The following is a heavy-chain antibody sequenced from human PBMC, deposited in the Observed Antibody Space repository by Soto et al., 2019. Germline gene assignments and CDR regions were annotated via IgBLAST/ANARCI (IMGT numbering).Heavy chain of an antibody. J-gene: IGHJ4*02. CDR1: GYSLSSNTFY. Sequence: SETLSLTCTVSGYSLSSNTFYWGWIRQPPGKGLEWIGNIDFSGRTSYNPSLRSRVTISADASKKQFSLKLTSVTAADTAIYYCARHGGEGIVMTLGEFISRVAFDSWAQGTVVPVSS. D-gene: IGHD3-16*01. V-gene: IGHV4-39*01. CDR2: IDFSGRT. CDR3: ARHGGEGIVMTLGEFISRVAFDS.